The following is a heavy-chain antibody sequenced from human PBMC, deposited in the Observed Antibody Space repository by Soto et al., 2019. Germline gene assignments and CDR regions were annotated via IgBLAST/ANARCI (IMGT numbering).Heavy chain of an antibody. CDR2: INHSGST. V-gene: IGHV4-34*01. Sequence: SETLSLTCAVYGGSFSGYYWGWIRQPPGKGLEWIGEINHSGSTNYNPSLKSRVTISVDTSKNQFSLKLSSVTAADTAVYYCARRPYDYIWGSYRSPSWGQGTLVTVSS. CDR1: GGSFSGYY. D-gene: IGHD3-16*02. J-gene: IGHJ4*02. CDR3: ARRPYDYIWGSYRSPS.